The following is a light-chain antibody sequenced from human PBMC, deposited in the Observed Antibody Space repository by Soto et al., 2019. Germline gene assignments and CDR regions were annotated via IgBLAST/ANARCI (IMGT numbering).Light chain of an antibody. CDR3: SAYAGSNTFV. CDR2: EVT. CDR1: SSDVGDNY. V-gene: IGLV2-8*01. J-gene: IGLJ1*01. Sequence: QSALAQPPSASGSPGQSVTISCTGTSSDVGDNYVSWYQQHLGKAPNLIIYEVTLRPSGVPDRFSGSKSGNTASLTVAGLQADDEADYCCSAYAGSNTFVFGTGTKLTVL.